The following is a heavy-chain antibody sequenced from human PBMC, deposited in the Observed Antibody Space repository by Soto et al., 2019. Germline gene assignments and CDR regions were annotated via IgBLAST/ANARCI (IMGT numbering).Heavy chain of an antibody. Sequence: QVQLVQSGAEVKKPGSSVKVSCKASGGTFSSYALSWVRQAPGQGLEWMGGIIPISGTANYAQKFQGRVTLTADEFTSTAYIELSSLRSEVTAGYYCARSQGSSTSLEIYYYYYYGMDVWGQGTTVTVSS. CDR1: GGTFSSYA. D-gene: IGHD2-2*01. J-gene: IGHJ6*02. CDR3: ARSQGSSTSLEIYYYYYYGMDV. V-gene: IGHV1-69*01. CDR2: IIPISGTA.